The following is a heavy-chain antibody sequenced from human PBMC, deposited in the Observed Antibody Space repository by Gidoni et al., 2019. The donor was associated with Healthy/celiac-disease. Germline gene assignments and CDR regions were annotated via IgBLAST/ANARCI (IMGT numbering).Heavy chain of an antibody. V-gene: IGHV3-21*01. D-gene: IGHD6-25*01. CDR1: GFTFSSYS. CDR3: ARGRAAPYYFDY. Sequence: EVQLVESGGGLVKPGGSLRLSCAASGFTFSSYSMNWVRQAPGKGLEWVSSISSSSSYIYYADSVKGRFTISRDNAKNSLYLQMNSLRAEDTAVYYCARGRAAPYYFDYWGQGTLVTVSS. CDR2: ISSSSSYI. J-gene: IGHJ4*02.